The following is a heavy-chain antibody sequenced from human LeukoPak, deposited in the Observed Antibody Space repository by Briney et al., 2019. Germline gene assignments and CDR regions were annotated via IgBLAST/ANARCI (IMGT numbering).Heavy chain of an antibody. CDR1: GFTFSSYS. CDR2: ITSSSSTI. J-gene: IGHJ4*02. D-gene: IGHD4/OR15-4a*01. Sequence: PGGSLRLSCAASGFTFSSYSMNWIRLAPGKGLEWVAYITSSSSTIYYADSVKGRFTISRDNAKNSLYLQMNSLRADDTAVYYCARKDRQDYYFEYWGQGTLVTVSS. CDR3: ARKDRQDYYFEY. V-gene: IGHV3-48*01.